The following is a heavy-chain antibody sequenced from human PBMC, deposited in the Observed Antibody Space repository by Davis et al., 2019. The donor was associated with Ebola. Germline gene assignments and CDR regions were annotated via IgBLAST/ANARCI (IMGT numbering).Heavy chain of an antibody. CDR2: INSDGSST. Sequence: GESLKISCAASGFNFRSYGMHWVRQAPGKGLVWVSRINSDGSSTSYADSVKGRFTISRDNAKNTLYLQMNSLRAEDTAVYYCARGYQLLPYGMDVWGQGTTVTVSS. CDR1: GFNFRSYG. D-gene: IGHD2-2*01. V-gene: IGHV3-74*01. CDR3: ARGYQLLPYGMDV. J-gene: IGHJ6*02.